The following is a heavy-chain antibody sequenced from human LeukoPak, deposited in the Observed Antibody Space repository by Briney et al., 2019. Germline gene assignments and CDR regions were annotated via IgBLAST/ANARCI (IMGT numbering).Heavy chain of an antibody. Sequence: GESLKISCKGSGFTFTSFWIGWVRQKPGKGLEWMGIIYPGDSDTRYSPSFQGQVTISADRSISTAYLQWSTLRASDTAMYYCARGPGLASGGGLIIDYWGQGTLVTVSS. CDR1: GFTFTSFW. J-gene: IGHJ4*02. CDR3: ARGPGLASGGGLIIDY. D-gene: IGHD6-13*01. CDR2: IYPGDSDT. V-gene: IGHV5-51*01.